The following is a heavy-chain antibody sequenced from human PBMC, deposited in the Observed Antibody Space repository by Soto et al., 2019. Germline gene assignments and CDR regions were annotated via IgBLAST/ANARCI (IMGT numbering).Heavy chain of an antibody. Sequence: ASVKVSCKASGYTFTSYGISWVRQAPGQGLEWMGWISAYNGNTNYAQKLQGRVTMTTDTSTSTAYMELRSLRSDDTAVYYCARDRFITGREEGMDVWGQGTTVTVSS. V-gene: IGHV1-18*01. D-gene: IGHD1-20*01. CDR3: ARDRFITGREEGMDV. J-gene: IGHJ6*02. CDR2: ISAYNGNT. CDR1: GYTFTSYG.